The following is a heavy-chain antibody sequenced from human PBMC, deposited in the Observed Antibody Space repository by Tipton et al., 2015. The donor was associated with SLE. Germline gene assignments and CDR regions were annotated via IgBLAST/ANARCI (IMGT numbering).Heavy chain of an antibody. CDR3: ARDSAVNFWYFDL. CDR1: GASISTHY. CDR2: ISYTGNT. Sequence: TLSLTCTVSGASISTHYWSWIRQPPGKGLGWIGYISYTGNTNFNPSLKSRVTMSVATSKNQFSLRLTSVTAADTAMYYCARDSAVNFWYFDLWGPGTLVTPSS. V-gene: IGHV4-59*11. J-gene: IGHJ2*01.